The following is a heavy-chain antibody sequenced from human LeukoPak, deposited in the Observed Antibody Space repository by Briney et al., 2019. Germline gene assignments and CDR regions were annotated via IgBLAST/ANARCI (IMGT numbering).Heavy chain of an antibody. J-gene: IGHJ3*02. CDR1: GDSVSSNSAA. CDR2: TYYRAKWYN. CDR3: TREFERQLAYDAFDI. Sequence: SQTLSLTCATSGDSVSSNSAAWNWIRQSPARGLEWLGRTYYRAKWYNDYAVSVKSRIIINPDTSKNQFSLQLNSVTPEDTAVYYCTREFERQLAYDAFDIWGQGTMVTVSS. V-gene: IGHV6-1*01. D-gene: IGHD6-13*01.